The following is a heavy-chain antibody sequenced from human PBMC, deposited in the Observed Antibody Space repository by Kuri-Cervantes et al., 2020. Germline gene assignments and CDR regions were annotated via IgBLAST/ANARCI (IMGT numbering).Heavy chain of an antibody. D-gene: IGHD4-17*01. CDR2: IWYDGSNK. CDR3: ARGGVTVTTILGTP. V-gene: IGHV3-33*08. J-gene: IGHJ5*02. CDR1: GLIISSYD. Sequence: GESLKISCAASGLIISSYDMHWVRQAPGKGLEWVAVIWYDGSNKLYADSVKGRFTISRDISKNTVYLQMNSLRAEDTAVYYCARGGVTVTTILGTPWGQGTLVTVSS.